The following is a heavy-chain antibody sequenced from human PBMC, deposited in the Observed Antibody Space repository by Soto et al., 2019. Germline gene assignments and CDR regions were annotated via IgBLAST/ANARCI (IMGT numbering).Heavy chain of an antibody. Sequence: ASVKVSCKASGYTFTSYGISWVRQAPGQGLEWMGWISAYNGNTNYAQKLQGRVTITTDTSTSTAYMELRSLRSDDTSVYYFARNGHSSSWYVGYYYYYYMDVWGKGTTVTVSS. CDR3: ARNGHSSSWYVGYYYYYYMDV. V-gene: IGHV1-18*01. CDR2: ISAYNGNT. CDR1: GYTFTSYG. J-gene: IGHJ6*03. D-gene: IGHD6-13*01.